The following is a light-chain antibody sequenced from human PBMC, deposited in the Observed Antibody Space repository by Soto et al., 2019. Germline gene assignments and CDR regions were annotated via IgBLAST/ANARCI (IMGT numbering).Light chain of an antibody. CDR3: QQYSSYSAWT. Sequence: PSTLSGSVGDRVTITCRASQTISSWLAWYQQKPGKAPKLLIYKASTLKSGVPPRFSGSGSGTEFTLTIRSLQPDDIATYYCQQYSSYSAWTFGEGTKVDIK. J-gene: IGKJ1*01. V-gene: IGKV1-5*03. CDR1: QTISSW. CDR2: KAS.